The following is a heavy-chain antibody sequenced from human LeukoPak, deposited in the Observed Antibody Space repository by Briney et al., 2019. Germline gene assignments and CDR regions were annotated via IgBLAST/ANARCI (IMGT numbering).Heavy chain of an antibody. V-gene: IGHV3-23*01. CDR3: AKDLTYGEYAGGDAFDI. J-gene: IGHJ3*02. CDR2: ISGSGST. CDR1: VSTFRDYD. D-gene: IGHD4-17*01. Sequence: GGSLRLSCAASVSTFRDYDMNWVRQAPGEGLEWVSVISGSGSTYYADSVKGRFTISRDNSKNTLYLQMNSLRAEDTAVYYCAKDLTYGEYAGGDAFDIWGQGTMVTVSS.